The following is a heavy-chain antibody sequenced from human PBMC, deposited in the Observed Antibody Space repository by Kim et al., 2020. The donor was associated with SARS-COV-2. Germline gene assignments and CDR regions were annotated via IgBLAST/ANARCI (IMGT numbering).Heavy chain of an antibody. J-gene: IGHJ4*02. D-gene: IGHD3-10*01. CDR2: ISGSGGST. V-gene: IGHV3-23*01. Sequence: GGSLRLSCAASGFTFSSYAMSWVRQAPGKGLEWVSAISGSGGSTYYADSVKGRFTISRDNSKNTLYLQMNSLRAEDTAVYYCAKLRKIMVRGVIISHFDYWGQGTLVTVSS. CDR3: AKLRKIMVRGVIISHFDY. CDR1: GFTFSSYA.